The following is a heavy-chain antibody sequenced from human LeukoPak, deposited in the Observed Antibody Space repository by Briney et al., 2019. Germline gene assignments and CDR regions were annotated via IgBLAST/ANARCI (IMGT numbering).Heavy chain of an antibody. CDR1: GFTFSDYY. Sequence: GGSLRLSCAASGFTFSDYYMSWIRQAPGKGLEWVAVISYDGSNKYYADSVKGRFTISRDNSKNTLYLQMNSLRAEDTAVYYCARGPMATNTPLGYWGQGTLVTVSS. CDR2: ISYDGSNK. D-gene: IGHD7-27*01. J-gene: IGHJ4*02. CDR3: ARGPMATNTPLGY. V-gene: IGHV3-30-3*01.